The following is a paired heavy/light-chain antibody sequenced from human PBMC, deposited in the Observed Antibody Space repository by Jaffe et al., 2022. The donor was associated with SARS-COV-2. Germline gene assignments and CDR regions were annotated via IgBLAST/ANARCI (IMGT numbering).Heavy chain of an antibody. CDR2: IWYDGSNK. V-gene: IGHV3-33*01. CDR3: ARGGNNWNYRSYFDY. Sequence: QVQLVESGGGVVQPGRSLILSCAASGFTFSSYGMHWVRQAPGKGLEWVAVIWYDGSNKYYADSVKGRFTISRDNSKNALYLQMNSLRAEDTAVYYCARGGNNWNYRSYFDYWGQGALVTASS. D-gene: IGHD1-7*01. CDR1: GFTFSSYG. J-gene: IGHJ4*02.
Light chain of an antibody. Sequence: DIVMTQSPDSLAVSLGERATINCKPSQSVLYSSNNKNYLAWYQQKPGQPPKLLIYWASTRESGVPDRFSGSGSGTDFTLTISSLQAEDVAVYYCQQYYSTPLTFGGGTKVEIK. V-gene: IGKV4-1*01. CDR2: WAS. CDR1: QSVLYSSNNKNY. J-gene: IGKJ4*01. CDR3: QQYYSTPLT.